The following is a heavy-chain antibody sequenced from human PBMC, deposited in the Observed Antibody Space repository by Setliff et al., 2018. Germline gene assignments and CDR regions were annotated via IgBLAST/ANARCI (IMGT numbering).Heavy chain of an antibody. Sequence: RGESLTISCKVSGYDFAYYWIAWVRQMPGKGLEWMGIIYPSDSDTKYSPSFQGQVTISADKSNKTAYLQLQRLRASDTAIYFCARRSYSSALYYFDYWGRGTLVTVSS. CDR2: IYPSDSDT. V-gene: IGHV5-51*01. D-gene: IGHD6-25*01. J-gene: IGHJ4*02. CDR1: GYDFAYYW. CDR3: ARRSYSSALYYFDY.